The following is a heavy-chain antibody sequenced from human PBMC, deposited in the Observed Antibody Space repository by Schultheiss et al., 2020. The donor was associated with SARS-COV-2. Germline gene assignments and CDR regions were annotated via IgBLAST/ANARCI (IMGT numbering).Heavy chain of an antibody. V-gene: IGHV1-69*06. CDR2: IIPIFGTA. D-gene: IGHD3-10*01. CDR1: GGTFSSYG. J-gene: IGHJ3*01. Sequence: SVKVSCKASGGTFSSYGISWVRQAPGQGLEWMGGIIPIFGTANYAQKFQGRVTITADKSTSTAYMELRSLRSEDTAVYYCARGAVVIGWPFDLWGQGTTVTVSS. CDR3: ARGAVVIGWPFDL.